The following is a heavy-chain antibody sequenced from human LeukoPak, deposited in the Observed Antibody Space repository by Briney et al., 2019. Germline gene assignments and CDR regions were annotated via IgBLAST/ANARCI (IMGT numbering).Heavy chain of an antibody. V-gene: IGHV3-23*01. D-gene: IGHD1-14*01. CDR1: GFTFRRYG. J-gene: IGHJ6*03. CDR2: ISGSGGST. Sequence: PGGTLRLSCAASGFTFRRYGMNWVRQAPGKGLEWVSAISGSGGSTYYGDSVKGRFTISRDNAKNSLYLQMNSLRAEDTAVYYCARDRGNQRGYYYYYMDVWGKGTTVTVSS. CDR3: ARDRGNQRGYYYYYMDV.